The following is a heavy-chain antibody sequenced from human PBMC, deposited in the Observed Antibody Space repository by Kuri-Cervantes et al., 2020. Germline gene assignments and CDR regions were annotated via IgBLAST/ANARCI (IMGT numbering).Heavy chain of an antibody. Sequence: GGSLRLSCAASGFTFSSYAMHWVRQAPGKGLEWVAVISYDGSIKSYADSVMGRFTISRDNSKNTLYLQMNSLRPEDTAVYYCANFEWATIRYFDLWGRGTLVTVSS. D-gene: IGHD5-24*01. V-gene: IGHV3-30*16. CDR3: ANFEWATIRYFDL. CDR2: ISYDGSIK. CDR1: GFTFSSYA. J-gene: IGHJ2*01.